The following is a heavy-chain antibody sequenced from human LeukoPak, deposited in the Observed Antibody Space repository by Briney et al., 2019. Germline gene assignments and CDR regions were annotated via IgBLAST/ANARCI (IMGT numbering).Heavy chain of an antibody. D-gene: IGHD4-11*01. Sequence: GGSLRLSCAASGFTFSSYAMHWVRQAPGKGLEWVAVISYDGSNKYCADSVKGRFTISRDNSKNTLYLQMNSLRAEDTAVYYCARDYSNYFKTRYYYYYGMDVWGQGATVTVSS. V-gene: IGHV3-30*04. CDR2: ISYDGSNK. CDR1: GFTFSSYA. CDR3: ARDYSNYFKTRYYYYYGMDV. J-gene: IGHJ6*02.